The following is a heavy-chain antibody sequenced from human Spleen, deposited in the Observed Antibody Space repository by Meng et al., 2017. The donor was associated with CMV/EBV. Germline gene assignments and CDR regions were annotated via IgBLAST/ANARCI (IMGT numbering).Heavy chain of an antibody. J-gene: IGHJ4*02. CDR2: INPSGGSS. D-gene: IGHD6-13*01. CDR1: GYTFISYY. Sequence: ASVKVSCKASGYTFISYYIHWARQAPGQGLEWMGIINPSGGSSTSAQKFQGRVTMTRDTSTSTVYMELSSLSSEDTAVYFCARGFLRIAATGLGNWGLGTLVTVSS. CDR3: ARGFLRIAATGLGN. V-gene: IGHV1-46*01.